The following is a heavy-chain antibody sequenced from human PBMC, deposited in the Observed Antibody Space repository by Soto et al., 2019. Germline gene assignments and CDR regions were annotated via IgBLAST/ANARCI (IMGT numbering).Heavy chain of an antibody. Sequence: PSETLSLTCTVSGGSLSNYFWSWIRQPPGKGLEWIGYIYSSGTTDYNPSLKSRVTISIDTSKNQISLKLSSVTAADTAVYFCVRTFPPAPRVVLSHNWFVSWGPGTLVTVSS. V-gene: IGHV4-59*01. CDR3: VRTFPPAPRVVLSHNWFVS. D-gene: IGHD2-2*01. CDR2: IYSSGTT. CDR1: GGSLSNYF. J-gene: IGHJ5*01.